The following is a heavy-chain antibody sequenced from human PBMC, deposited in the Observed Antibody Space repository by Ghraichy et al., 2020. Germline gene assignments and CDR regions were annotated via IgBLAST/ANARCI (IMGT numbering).Heavy chain of an antibody. Sequence: SVKVSCKASGATFSSSAISWVRQAPGQGLEWMGGIIPIFGTANYAQKFQGRVTITADKSTSTAYMELSSLRSEDTAVYYCASLERGGNPETPNDAFDIWGQVTMVTVSS. CDR2: IIPIFGTA. CDR1: GATFSSSA. V-gene: IGHV1-69*06. D-gene: IGHD3-3*01. CDR3: ASLERGGNPETPNDAFDI. J-gene: IGHJ3*02.